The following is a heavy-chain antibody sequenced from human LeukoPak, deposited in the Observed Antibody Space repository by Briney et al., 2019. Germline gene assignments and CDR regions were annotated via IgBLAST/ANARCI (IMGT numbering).Heavy chain of an antibody. CDR2: ISPGGNTI. CDR1: GFPFSSFD. J-gene: IGHJ5*02. CDR3: ARNRGLTGDVMWFDT. Sequence: GGSLRLSCAAAGFPFSSFDMNWVRQAPGKGLEWISYISPGGNTIHYTDSVGGRFITSRDNAGSLLFLQMNDLRAEDTAVYYCARNRGLTGDVMWFDTWGQGTLVSVSS. D-gene: IGHD7-27*01. V-gene: IGHV3-48*03.